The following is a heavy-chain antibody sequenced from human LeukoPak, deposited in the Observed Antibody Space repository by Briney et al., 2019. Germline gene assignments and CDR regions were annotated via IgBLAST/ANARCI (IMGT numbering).Heavy chain of an antibody. CDR2: INPSGGST. D-gene: IGHD4-23*01. J-gene: IGHJ1*01. V-gene: IGHV1-46*02. Sequence: GASVKVSCKASGYTFNSYYMHWVPQARGQGLEWMGIINPSGGSTSYAQKFQGRVTMTRDTSTSTVYMELSRLRSEDTAVYYCARKSSQGNAGYFQHWGQGTLVTVS. CDR1: GYTFNSYY. CDR3: ARKSSQGNAGYFQH.